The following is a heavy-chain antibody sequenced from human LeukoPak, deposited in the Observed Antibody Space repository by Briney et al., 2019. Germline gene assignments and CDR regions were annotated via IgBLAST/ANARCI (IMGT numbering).Heavy chain of an antibody. V-gene: IGHV4-4*07. J-gene: IGHJ5*02. D-gene: IGHD2-2*01. CDR1: GGSISSYY. Sequence: SETLSLTCTVSGGSISSYYWSWIRQPAGKGLEWIGRIYTSGSTNYNPSLKSRATMSVDTSKNQFSLKLSSVTAADTAVYYCARDLSDIVVVPAATGSWFDPWGQGTLVTVSS. CDR2: IYTSGST. CDR3: ARDLSDIVVVPAATGSWFDP.